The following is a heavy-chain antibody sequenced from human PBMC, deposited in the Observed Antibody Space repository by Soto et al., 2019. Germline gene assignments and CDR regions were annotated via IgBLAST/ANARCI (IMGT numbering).Heavy chain of an antibody. J-gene: IGHJ6*02. D-gene: IGHD2-15*01. CDR1: GYTFTGYY. CDR3: ARDWPEPYCSGGSCPMDV. V-gene: IGHV1-2*04. Sequence: GASVKVSCKASGYTFTGYYMHWVRQASGQGLEWMGWINPNSGGTNYAQKFQGWVTMTRDTSISTAYMELSRLRSDDTAVYYCARDWPEPYCSGGSCPMDVWGQGTTVTVSS. CDR2: INPNSGGT.